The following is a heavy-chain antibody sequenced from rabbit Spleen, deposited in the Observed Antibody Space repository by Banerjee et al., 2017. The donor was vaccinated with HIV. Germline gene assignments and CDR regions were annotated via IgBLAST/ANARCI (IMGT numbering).Heavy chain of an antibody. J-gene: IGHJ6*01. CDR2: IDVVKSGTA. CDR3: ARDTGTSFSSYGMDL. CDR1: GLDFSARYW. D-gene: IGHD7-1*01. V-gene: IGHV1S40*01. Sequence: QSLEESGGDLVKPGASLALTCKASGLDFSARYWICWVRQAPGKGPEWIACIDVVKSGTAYYANWAKGRATISKTSSTTVTLQMTSLTVADTATYFCARDTGTSFSSYGMDLWGPGTLVTVS.